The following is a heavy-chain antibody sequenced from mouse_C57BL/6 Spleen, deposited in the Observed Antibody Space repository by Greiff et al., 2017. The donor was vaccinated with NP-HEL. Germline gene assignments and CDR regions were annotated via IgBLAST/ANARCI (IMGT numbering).Heavy chain of an antibody. V-gene: IGHV1-50*01. Sequence: QVQLQQPGAELVKPGASVKLSCKASGYTFTSYWMQWVKQRPGQGLEWIGEIDPSDSYTNYNQKFKGKATLTVDTSSSTAYMQLSSLTSEDSAVYYCARGPSSYWYFDVWGTGTTVTVSS. D-gene: IGHD2-10*02. CDR1: GYTFTSYW. CDR2: IDPSDSYT. J-gene: IGHJ1*03. CDR3: ARGPSSYWYFDV.